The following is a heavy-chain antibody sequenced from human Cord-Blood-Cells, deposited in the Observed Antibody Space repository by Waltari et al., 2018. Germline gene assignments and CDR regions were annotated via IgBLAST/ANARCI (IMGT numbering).Heavy chain of an antibody. CDR3: ARGRKGSTVTDY. CDR2: ISSSSSTI. V-gene: IGHV3-48*02. Sequence: EVQLVGLGGGLVQPGGSLRLSCAAFGFTFGGFSLNGVGQAPGKGLEWVSYISSSSSTIYYADSLKGRFTISRDNAKNSLYLQMSSLRDEDTAVYYCARGRKGSTVTDYWGQGTLVTVSS. J-gene: IGHJ4*02. CDR1: GFTFGGFS. D-gene: IGHD4-17*01.